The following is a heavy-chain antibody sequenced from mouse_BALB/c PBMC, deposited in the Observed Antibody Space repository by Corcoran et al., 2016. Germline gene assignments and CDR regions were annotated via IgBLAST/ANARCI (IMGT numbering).Heavy chain of an antibody. CDR1: GFSLSTSGMG. CDR2: IYWDDDK. Sequence: QVTLKESGPGILQPSQTLSLTCSFSGFSLSTSGMGVSWIRQPSGKGLEWLAHIYWDDDKRYNPSLKSRLTISKDTSSNQVFLKITSVDTADTATYYCARRGYYGSSYDWYFYVWGAGTTVTVSS. D-gene: IGHD1-1*01. J-gene: IGHJ1*01. CDR3: ARRGYYGSSYDWYFYV. V-gene: IGHV8-12*01.